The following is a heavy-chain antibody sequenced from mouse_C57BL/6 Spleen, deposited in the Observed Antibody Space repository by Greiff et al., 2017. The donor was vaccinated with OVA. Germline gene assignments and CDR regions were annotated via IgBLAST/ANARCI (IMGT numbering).Heavy chain of an antibody. CDR1: GYTFTSYT. V-gene: IGHV1-4*01. D-gene: IGHD2-4*01. Sequence: QVQLQQSGAELARPGASVKMSCKASGYTFTSYTMHWVKQRPGQGLEWIGYINPSSGYTKYNQKFKDKATLTADKSSSTAYMQLSSLTSEDSAVYYCARSDYDAAMDYWGQGTSVTVSS. J-gene: IGHJ4*01. CDR3: ARSDYDAAMDY. CDR2: INPSSGYT.